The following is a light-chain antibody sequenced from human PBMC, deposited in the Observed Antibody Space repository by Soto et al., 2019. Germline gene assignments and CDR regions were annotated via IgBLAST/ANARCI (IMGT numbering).Light chain of an antibody. CDR2: DAS. V-gene: IGKV1-5*01. Sequence: DIPMTQSPSTLSASVGDRVTITCRASQSISSWLAWYQQQPGKAPKLLIYDASSLESGVPSRFSGSGSGTEFTLTISSLQPDDFATYYCQQFDSYSTWSFGQGTKVEIK. CDR1: QSISSW. J-gene: IGKJ1*01. CDR3: QQFDSYSTWS.